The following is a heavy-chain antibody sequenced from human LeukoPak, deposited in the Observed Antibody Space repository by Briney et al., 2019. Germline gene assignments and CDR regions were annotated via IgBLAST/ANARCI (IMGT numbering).Heavy chain of an antibody. CDR3: ARHFAYSSSSYFDY. CDR2: IYYSGST. Sequence: SETLSLTCTVSGGSIGTYYWSWIRQPPGKGLEWIGYIYYSGSTNYSPSLKSRVTISVDTSKNQFSLRLSSVTAADTAVYYCARHFAYSSSSYFDYWGQGSLVTVSS. V-gene: IGHV4-59*08. D-gene: IGHD6-6*01. CDR1: GGSIGTYY. J-gene: IGHJ4*02.